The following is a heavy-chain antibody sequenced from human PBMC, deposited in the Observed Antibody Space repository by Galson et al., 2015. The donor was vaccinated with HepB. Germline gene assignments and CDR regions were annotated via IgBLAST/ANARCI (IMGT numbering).Heavy chain of an antibody. V-gene: IGHV3-30*04. CDR2: ISYDGSNK. D-gene: IGHD2-15*01. CDR1: GFTFSSYA. Sequence: SLRLSCAASGFTFSSYAMHWVRQAPGKGLEWVAVISYDGSNKYYADSVKGRFTISRDNSKNTLYLQMNSLRAEDTAVYYCAREYCSGGSCYVPSYYFDYWGQGTLVTVSS. J-gene: IGHJ4*02. CDR3: AREYCSGGSCYVPSYYFDY.